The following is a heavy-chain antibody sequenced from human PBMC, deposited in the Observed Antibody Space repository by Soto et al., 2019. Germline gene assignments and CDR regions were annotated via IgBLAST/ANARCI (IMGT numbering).Heavy chain of an antibody. J-gene: IGHJ5*02. CDR3: ARDYYDSSDYTTNWFDP. D-gene: IGHD3-22*01. V-gene: IGHV4-39*01. CDR2: IYHTGNT. Sequence: PSETLSLTCTVSGGSISNSRYYWAWIRQPLGKGLEWIGSIYHTGNTYYNPSLRSRVTISVDTSKNQFSLKLTSVTAADTAVYYCARDYYDSSDYTTNWFDPWGQGTQVTVSS. CDR1: GGSISNSRYY.